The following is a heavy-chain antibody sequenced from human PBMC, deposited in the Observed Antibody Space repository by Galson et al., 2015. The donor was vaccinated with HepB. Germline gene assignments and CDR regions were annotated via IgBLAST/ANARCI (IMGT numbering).Heavy chain of an antibody. Sequence: QSGAEVKKPGESLKISCQGSGSNFPDYWVGWVRQLPGEGLEWMGIIYPGDSDTRYSPSFQGQVTISTDKSISTAYLQWNSLKASDTAMYFCARMWYGQLVQGAGDYWGQGTLVTVSS. CDR2: IYPGDSDT. V-gene: IGHV5-51*01. CDR3: ARMWYGQLVQGAGDY. CDR1: GSNFPDYW. J-gene: IGHJ4*02. D-gene: IGHD6-6*01.